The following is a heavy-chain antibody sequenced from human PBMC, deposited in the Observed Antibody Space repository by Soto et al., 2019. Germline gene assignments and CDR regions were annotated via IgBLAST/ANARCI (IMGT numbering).Heavy chain of an antibody. CDR2: FDPEDGET. Sequence: ASVKVSCKVSGYTLTELSMHWVRQAPGKGLEWMGGFDPEDGETIYAQKFQGRVTVTEDTSTDTAYMELSSLRSEDTAVYYCATQLRFLEWSQVYWGQGTLVTVSS. V-gene: IGHV1-24*01. CDR3: ATQLRFLEWSQVY. CDR1: GYTLTELS. D-gene: IGHD3-3*01. J-gene: IGHJ4*02.